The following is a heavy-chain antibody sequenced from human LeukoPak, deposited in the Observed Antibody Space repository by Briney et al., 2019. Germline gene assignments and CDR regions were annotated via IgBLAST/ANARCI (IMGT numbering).Heavy chain of an antibody. CDR3: AKERTPGDY. CDR2: INPSGSSN. J-gene: IGHJ4*02. Sequence: DSLNVTCKASGYTITSYYMNWVRQPPGQGLEWMGIINPSGSSNNYAQKFQGRVTITRDTSTSTVYMELSSLRAEDTAVYYCAKERTPGDYWGQGTLVTVSS. V-gene: IGHV1-46*01. CDR1: GYTITSYY.